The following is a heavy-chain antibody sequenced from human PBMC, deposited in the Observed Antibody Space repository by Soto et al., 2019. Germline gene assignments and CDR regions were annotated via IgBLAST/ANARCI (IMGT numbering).Heavy chain of an antibody. D-gene: IGHD3-22*01. J-gene: IGHJ4*02. V-gene: IGHV4-30-4*01. CDR2: IYSSGSA. CDR3: ATSGFLH. Sequence: QVQLQESGPGLVKPSQTLSLTCTVSGASISSGDYFWSWIRQSPGKGLEWIGYIYSSGSAYYNPSLKSRVTISLDTSKNQFSLKLSSVTAADTALYYCATSGFLHWGQGILVTVSS. CDR1: GASISSGDYF.